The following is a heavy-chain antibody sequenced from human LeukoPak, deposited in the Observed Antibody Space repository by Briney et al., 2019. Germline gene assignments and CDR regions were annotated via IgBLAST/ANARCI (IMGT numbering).Heavy chain of an antibody. CDR2: INPNSGGT. CDR3: ARDLATEWFGELLLD. Sequence: ASVKVSCKASGYTFTGYYMHWVRQAPGQGLEWMGWINPNSGGTNHAQKFQGRVTMTRDTSISTAYMELSRLRSDDTAVYYCARDLATEWFGELLLDWGQGTLVTVSS. J-gene: IGHJ4*02. V-gene: IGHV1-2*02. CDR1: GYTFTGYY. D-gene: IGHD3-10*01.